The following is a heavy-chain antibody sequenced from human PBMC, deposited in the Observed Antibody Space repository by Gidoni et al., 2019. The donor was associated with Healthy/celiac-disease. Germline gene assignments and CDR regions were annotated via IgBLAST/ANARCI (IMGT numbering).Heavy chain of an antibody. V-gene: IGHV1-2*06. Sequence: QVQLVQSGAEVTKPGASVKVSCKASGYTFTGYYMHWVRQAPGQGLEWMGRINPNSGGTNYAQKFQGRVTMTRDTSISTAYMELSRLRSDDTAVYYCARGGGGYCSGGSCYSRMSWFDPWGQGTLVTVSS. D-gene: IGHD2-15*01. CDR2: INPNSGGT. J-gene: IGHJ5*02. CDR1: GYTFTGYY. CDR3: ARGGGGYCSGGSCYSRMSWFDP.